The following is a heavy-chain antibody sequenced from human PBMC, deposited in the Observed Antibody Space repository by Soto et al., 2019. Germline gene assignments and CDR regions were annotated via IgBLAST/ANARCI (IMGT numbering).Heavy chain of an antibody. V-gene: IGHV3-74*03. Sequence: PGGSLRLSCAASGFTLSDYWMHWVRQVPGKGLLWVSSISVDRRDTTYADSVKGRFTISRDNAKNTLYLQMNSLRAEDTAVYYCARVLSGWYSGQYFQHWGQGTLVTVSS. CDR2: ISVDRRDT. J-gene: IGHJ1*01. D-gene: IGHD6-19*01. CDR1: GFTLSDYW. CDR3: ARVLSGWYSGQYFQH.